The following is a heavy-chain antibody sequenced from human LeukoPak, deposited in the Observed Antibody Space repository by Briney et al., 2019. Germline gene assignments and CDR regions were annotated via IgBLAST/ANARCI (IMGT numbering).Heavy chain of an antibody. V-gene: IGHV3-21*01. Sequence: GGSLRLSCAASGFTFSLYRMNWVRQAPGKGLEWVSSITRSSDYRYHSDSVRGRFTISRDNAKDSLYLHMNSLRAEDTAVYYCAYLHSGSFAFDIWGQGTMVTVSS. CDR2: ITRSSDYR. CDR1: GFTFSLYR. D-gene: IGHD1-26*01. CDR3: AYLHSGSFAFDI. J-gene: IGHJ3*02.